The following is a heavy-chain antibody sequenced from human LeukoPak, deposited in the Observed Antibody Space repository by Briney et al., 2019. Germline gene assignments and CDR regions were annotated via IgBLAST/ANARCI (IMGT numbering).Heavy chain of an antibody. V-gene: IGHV4-34*01. CDR3: ARGDIVVVVAAIRRSYYYYMDV. J-gene: IGHJ6*03. D-gene: IGHD2-15*01. CDR2: INHSGST. Sequence: SETLSLTCAVYGGSFSGYYWSWIRQPPGKGLEWIGEINHSGSTNYNPSLKSRVTISVDTSKNQFSLKLSSVTAADTAVYYCARGDIVVVVAAIRRSYYYYMDVWGKGTTVTVSS. CDR1: GGSFSGYY.